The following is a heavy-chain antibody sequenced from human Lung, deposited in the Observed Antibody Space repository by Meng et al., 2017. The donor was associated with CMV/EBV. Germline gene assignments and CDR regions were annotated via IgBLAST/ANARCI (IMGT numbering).Heavy chain of an antibody. CDR1: GFTFSSYW. CDR3: SITGEPNYYYYYGMDV. Sequence: GESLKISCAASGFTFSSYWMSWVRQAPGKGLEWVGFIRSKAYGGTTEYAASVKGRFTISRDDSKSIAYLQMNSLKTEDTAVYYCSITGEPNYYYYYGMDVWGQGTTVTVSS. CDR2: IRSKAYGGTT. V-gene: IGHV3-49*04. D-gene: IGHD7-27*01. J-gene: IGHJ6*02.